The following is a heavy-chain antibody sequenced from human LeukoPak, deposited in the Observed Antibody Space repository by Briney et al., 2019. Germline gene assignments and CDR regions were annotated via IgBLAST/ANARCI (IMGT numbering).Heavy chain of an antibody. CDR2: IRNDGTIK. CDR1: GFTFRTSG. V-gene: IGHV3-30*02. D-gene: IGHD6-19*01. J-gene: IGHJ1*01. CDR3: ARDADSSGWYREFDFQH. Sequence: GGSLRLSCAASGFTFRTSGMHWVRQAPGKGLEWVASIRNDGTIKYYADSVKGRFTISRDNSKNTLYLQMNSLRAEDTAVYYCARDADSSGWYREFDFQHWGQGTLVTVSS.